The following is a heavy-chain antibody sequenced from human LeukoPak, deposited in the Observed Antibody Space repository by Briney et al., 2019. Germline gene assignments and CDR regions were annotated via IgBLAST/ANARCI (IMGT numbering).Heavy chain of an antibody. CDR3: AKVRRWGQLWFDY. J-gene: IGHJ4*02. CDR2: ISGSGGST. V-gene: IGHV3-23*01. Sequence: GGSLRLSCAASGFTFSSYGMSWVRQAPGKGLEWVSAISGSGGSTYYADSVKGRFTISRDNSKNTLYLQMNSLRAEDTAVYYCAKVRRWGQLWFDYWGQGTLVTVSS. CDR1: GFTFSSYG. D-gene: IGHD5-18*01.